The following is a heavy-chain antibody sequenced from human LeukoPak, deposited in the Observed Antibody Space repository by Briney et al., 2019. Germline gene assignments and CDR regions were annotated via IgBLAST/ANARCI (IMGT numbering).Heavy chain of an antibody. CDR2: IIPILGIA. CDR3: AKDLRGSSGWYLPEVY. CDR1: GGTFSSYA. J-gene: IGHJ4*02. V-gene: IGHV1-69*04. D-gene: IGHD6-19*01. Sequence: SVKVSCKASGGTFSSYAISWVRQAPGQGLEWMGRIIPILGIANYAQKFQGRVTITADKSTSTAYMELSSLRSEDTAVYYCAKDLRGSSGWYLPEVYWGQGTLVTVSS.